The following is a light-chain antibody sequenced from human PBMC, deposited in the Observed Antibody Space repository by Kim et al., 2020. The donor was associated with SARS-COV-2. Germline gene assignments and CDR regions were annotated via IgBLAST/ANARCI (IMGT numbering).Light chain of an antibody. Sequence: SASVGDRVTITCRASQDIANSLAWYQQKPGKVPKVLIYAASTLQSGVPSRFSGSGSGTEFTHTIGSLQTEDVATYYCQKYNSAPWTFGPGTKVDIK. CDR2: AAS. V-gene: IGKV1-27*01. CDR3: QKYNSAPWT. J-gene: IGKJ1*01. CDR1: QDIANS.